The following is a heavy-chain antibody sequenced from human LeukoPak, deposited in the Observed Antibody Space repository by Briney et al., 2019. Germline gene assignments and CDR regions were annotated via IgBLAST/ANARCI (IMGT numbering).Heavy chain of an antibody. CDR2: ISWDGGST. Sequence: GGSLRLSCAASGFTFDDYTMHWVRQAPGKGLEWVSLISWDGGSTYYADSVKGRFTISRDNSKNSLYLQMNSLRTEDTALYYCAKDRGYSYYYMDVWGKGTTVTISS. V-gene: IGHV3-43*01. CDR3: AKDRGYSYYYMDV. D-gene: IGHD5-18*01. J-gene: IGHJ6*03. CDR1: GFTFDDYT.